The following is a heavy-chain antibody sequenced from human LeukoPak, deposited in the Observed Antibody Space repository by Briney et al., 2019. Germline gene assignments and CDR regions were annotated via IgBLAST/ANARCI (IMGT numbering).Heavy chain of an antibody. CDR3: AELGITMIGGV. V-gene: IGHV3-48*03. CDR2: ISSSGSTI. CDR1: GFTFSSYE. J-gene: IGHJ6*04. Sequence: PGGSLRLSCAASGFTFSSYEMNWVRQAPGKGLEWVSYISSSGSTIYYADSVKGLFTISRDNDKNSLYLQMNSLRAEDTAVYYCAELGITMIGGVWGKGTTVTISS. D-gene: IGHD3-10*02.